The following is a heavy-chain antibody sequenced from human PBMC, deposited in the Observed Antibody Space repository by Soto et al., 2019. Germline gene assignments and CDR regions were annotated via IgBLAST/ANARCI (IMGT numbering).Heavy chain of an antibody. CDR1: GFTFSSYA. Sequence: GGSLRLSCAASGFTFSSYAVSWVRQAPGKGLVFVLAISGSGSSTYYADSVKGRFTISRDISKNTLYLQMNSLRAEDTAIYYCAKDQEYGAPYYMDVWGKGTTVTVSS. CDR3: AKDQEYGAPYYMDV. J-gene: IGHJ6*03. V-gene: IGHV3-23*01. D-gene: IGHD2-2*01. CDR2: ISGSGSST.